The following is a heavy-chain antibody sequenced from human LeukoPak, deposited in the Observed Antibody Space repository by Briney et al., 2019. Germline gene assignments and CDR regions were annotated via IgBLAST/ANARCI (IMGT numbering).Heavy chain of an antibody. V-gene: IGHV3-30*03. CDR3: ARDRLQGYYYGMDV. J-gene: IGHJ6*02. Sequence: AGSQKVSCAASGFTFSNNGMHWVRQAPGKGLEWLAVISNDGINIYYGDSVKGRFTISRDNPKNTLYLEMNSLKPEDTAVYYCARDRLQGYYYGMDVWGQGTPGTASS. CDR2: ISNDGINI. CDR1: GFTFSNNG. D-gene: IGHD2-15*01.